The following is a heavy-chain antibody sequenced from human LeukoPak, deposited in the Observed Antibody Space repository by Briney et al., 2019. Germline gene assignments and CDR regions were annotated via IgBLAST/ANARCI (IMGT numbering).Heavy chain of an antibody. Sequence: PSETLSLTCTVSGGSISSSSYYWGWIRQPPGKGLEWIGSIYYSGSTYYNPSLKSRVTISVDASKNQFSLKLSSVTAADTAVYYCARVETMVRGVIITSYFDYWGQGTLVTVSS. V-gene: IGHV4-39*07. CDR2: IYYSGST. J-gene: IGHJ4*02. CDR3: ARVETMVRGVIITSYFDY. D-gene: IGHD3-10*01. CDR1: GGSISSSSYY.